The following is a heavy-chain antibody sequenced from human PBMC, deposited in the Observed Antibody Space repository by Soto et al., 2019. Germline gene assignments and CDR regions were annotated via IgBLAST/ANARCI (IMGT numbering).Heavy chain of an antibody. J-gene: IGHJ5*02. D-gene: IGHD3-9*01. CDR1: GDSVSSKTAA. CDR3: ARVSFDHFVHWFDP. Sequence: QIQLQQSGLGLVKPSQTLSLTCAISGDSVSSKTAAWNWIRQSPSRGLEWLGRTYFRSKGYNDXPTSVKTRIPXXPXPXXNQSSLLLTSVPPEDTAVYYCARVSFDHFVHWFDPWGQGTLVTVSS. V-gene: IGHV6-1*01. CDR2: TYFRSKGYN.